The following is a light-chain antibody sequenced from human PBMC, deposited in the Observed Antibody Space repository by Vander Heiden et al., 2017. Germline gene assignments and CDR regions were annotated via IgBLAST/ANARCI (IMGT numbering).Light chain of an antibody. CDR3: MQGTHSYT. CDR1: QSLLHSDGYTY. J-gene: IGKJ2*01. V-gene: IGKV2-30*02. Sequence: DVVLTQSPLSLPVTLGPPASISCRASQSLLHSDGYTYLNWFQQGPGQSPRRLFYRVSNRDSGVPDRFSGSGSGTNFTLTISRVEAEDIGVYYCMQGTHSYTFGQGTKLEI. CDR2: RVS.